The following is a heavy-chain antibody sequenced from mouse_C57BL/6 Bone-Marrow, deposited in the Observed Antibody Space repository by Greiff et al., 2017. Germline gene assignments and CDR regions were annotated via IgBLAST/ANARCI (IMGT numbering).Heavy chain of an antibody. CDR1: GFSLTSYG. J-gene: IGHJ4*01. Sequence: QVQLKESGPGLVQPSQSLSITCTASGFSLTSYGVHWVRQSPGKGLEWLGVIWRGGSTNYNTAFMSRLSTNKDNSKNQVSFIMNSQQAADTAIYYSAKPGGGVDYARDYWGQGKAVTVSS. V-gene: IGHV2-5*01. CDR2: IWRGGST. CDR3: AKPGGGVDYARDY.